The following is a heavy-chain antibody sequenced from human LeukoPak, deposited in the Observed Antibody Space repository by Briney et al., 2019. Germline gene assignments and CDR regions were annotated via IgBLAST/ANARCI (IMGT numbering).Heavy chain of an antibody. CDR1: GFTFSSYW. J-gene: IGHJ4*02. CDR2: INSDGSST. CDR3: ARASLGYYYDSSGSSDY. Sequence: PGGSLRLSCAASGFTFSSYWMHWVRQAPGKGLVWVSRINSDGSSTSYADSVKGRFTISRDNAKNTLYLQMNSLRAEDTAVYYCARASLGYYYDSSGSSDYWGQGTLVTVSS. V-gene: IGHV3-74*01. D-gene: IGHD3-22*01.